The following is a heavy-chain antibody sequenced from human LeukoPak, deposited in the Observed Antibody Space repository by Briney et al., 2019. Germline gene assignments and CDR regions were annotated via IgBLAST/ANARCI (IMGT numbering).Heavy chain of an antibody. CDR1: GFTFSDYS. CDR3: AKGGYGSGVFDY. V-gene: IGHV3-23*01. Sequence: GGSLRLSCAASGFTFSDYSMNWVRQAPGKGLEWVSAISGSGGSTYYADSVKGRFTISRDNSKNTLYLQMNSLRAEDTAVYYCAKGGYGSGVFDYWGQGTLVTVSS. CDR2: ISGSGGST. J-gene: IGHJ4*02. D-gene: IGHD3-10*01.